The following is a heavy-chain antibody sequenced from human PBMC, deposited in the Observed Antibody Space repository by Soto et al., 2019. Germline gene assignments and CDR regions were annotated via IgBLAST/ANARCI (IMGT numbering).Heavy chain of an antibody. CDR2: ISSSSSTI. CDR3: ARDYGSGSYGFFYFDY. D-gene: IGHD3-10*01. J-gene: IGHJ4*02. Sequence: EVQLVESGGGLVQPGGSLRLSCAASGFTFSSYSMNWVRQAPGKGLEWVSYISSSSSTIYYADSMKGRFTISRDNAKNSLYLQMNSLRAEDTAVYYCARDYGSGSYGFFYFDYWGQGTLVTVSS. CDR1: GFTFSSYS. V-gene: IGHV3-48*01.